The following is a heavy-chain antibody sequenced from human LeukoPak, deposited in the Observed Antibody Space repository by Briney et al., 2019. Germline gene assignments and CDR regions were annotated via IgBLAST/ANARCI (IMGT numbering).Heavy chain of an antibody. J-gene: IGHJ4*02. CDR1: GFTFSSYD. V-gene: IGHV3-13*01. CDR3: ARGVGSSAALDY. Sequence: GGSLRLSCAASGFTFSSYDMHWVRQATGKGLEWVSVIGTAGDTYYPGSVKGRFTISRENAKNSLYLQMNSLRAGDTAVYYCARGVGSSAALDYWGQGTLVTVSS. CDR2: IGTAGDT. D-gene: IGHD2-2*01.